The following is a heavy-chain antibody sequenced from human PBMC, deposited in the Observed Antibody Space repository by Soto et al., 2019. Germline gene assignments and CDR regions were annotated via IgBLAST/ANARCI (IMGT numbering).Heavy chain of an antibody. CDR1: GFTFSSYA. CDR3: AREYDSSGYSGFDF. Sequence: QVQLVESGGGVVPPGRSLRLSCAASGFTFSSYAMHWVRQAPGKGLEWGAVISYDGSNKYYADSVKGRFTISRDNSKNTLYLQMNSLRAEDTAVYYCAREYDSSGYSGFDFWGQGTLVTVSS. CDR2: ISYDGSNK. D-gene: IGHD3-22*01. J-gene: IGHJ4*02. V-gene: IGHV3-30-3*01.